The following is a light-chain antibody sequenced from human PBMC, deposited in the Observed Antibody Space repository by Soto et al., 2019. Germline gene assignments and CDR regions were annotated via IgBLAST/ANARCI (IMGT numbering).Light chain of an antibody. J-gene: IGKJ1*01. CDR3: QQYLTLGWT. CDR1: QSINNR. Sequence: DIQMTQSPSTLSASVGDRVNISCRASQSINNRLGWYQQKLGKAPNLLIYQTSSLESAVPSRFSGSGSGTEFILTISSLQPDDFATYYCQQYLTLGWTFGQGTKVEIK. V-gene: IGKV1-5*03. CDR2: QTS.